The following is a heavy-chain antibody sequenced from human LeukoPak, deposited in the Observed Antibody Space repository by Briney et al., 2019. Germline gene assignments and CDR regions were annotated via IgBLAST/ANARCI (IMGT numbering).Heavy chain of an antibody. V-gene: IGHV3-30*18. CDR2: ISYDGSNK. Sequence: GGSPRLSCAASGFTFSSYGMHWVRQAPGKGLEWVAVISYDGSNKYYADSVKGRFTISRDNSKNTLYLQMNSLRAEDTAVYYCAKDVRRYYDSSGPLDYWGQGTLVTVSS. J-gene: IGHJ4*02. D-gene: IGHD3-22*01. CDR3: AKDVRRYYDSSGPLDY. CDR1: GFTFSSYG.